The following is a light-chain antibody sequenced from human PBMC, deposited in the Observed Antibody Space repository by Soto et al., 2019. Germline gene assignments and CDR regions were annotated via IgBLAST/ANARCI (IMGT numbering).Light chain of an antibody. Sequence: QMTHSPSSLSASVGDRVTITCRASQSISTYLNWYQHKPGKAPNLLIYDASSLQSGVPSRFSGSGSGTEFTLTISSLQSEDFAVYYCQQYNNWPRTFGQGSKVDI. CDR3: QQYNNWPRT. CDR2: DAS. J-gene: IGKJ1*01. CDR1: QSISTY. V-gene: IGKV1D-13*01.